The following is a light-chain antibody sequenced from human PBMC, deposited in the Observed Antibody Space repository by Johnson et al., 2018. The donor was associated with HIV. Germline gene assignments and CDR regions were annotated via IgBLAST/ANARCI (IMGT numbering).Light chain of an antibody. V-gene: IGLV1-51*01. J-gene: IGLJ1*01. Sequence: QSVLTQPPSVSAAPGQKVTISCSGSSSNIGNNYVSWYQQLPGTAPKLLIYENNKRPSGIPDRFSGSKSGTSATLDITGLQTGDDGDYYCESWDSSLSTGSYVFGTGTKVTGL. CDR2: ENN. CDR3: ESWDSSLSTGSYV. CDR1: SSNIGNNY.